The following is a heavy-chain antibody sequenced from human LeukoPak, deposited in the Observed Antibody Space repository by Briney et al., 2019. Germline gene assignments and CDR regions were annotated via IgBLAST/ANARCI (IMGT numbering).Heavy chain of an antibody. V-gene: IGHV1-69*08. Sequence: SVTVACQASGGTFSRYTISWVRQPAGQLLEWVGWIIPILGKANYAQKFQGRVTMAADKSTSTAYMELSSLRSEDTAVYYCARDSGGYCSSPSCYPLTDYWGQGTLVTVSS. CDR1: GGTFSRYT. J-gene: IGHJ4*02. D-gene: IGHD2-2*01. CDR3: ARDSGGYCSSPSCYPLTDY. CDR2: IIPILGKA.